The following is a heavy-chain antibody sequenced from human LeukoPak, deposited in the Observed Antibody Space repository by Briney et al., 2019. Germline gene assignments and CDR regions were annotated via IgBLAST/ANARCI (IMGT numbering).Heavy chain of an antibody. CDR2: INPGDSDA. V-gene: IGHV5-51*01. Sequence: GESLKISCKGSGYTFTNYWIGWVRQMPGEGLEWMGIINPGDSDATYSPSFQGQVIISVDKSINTAYLQWSSLKASGTAMYYCARLVGDGYNWLEWFDPWGQGTLVTVSS. D-gene: IGHD5-24*01. CDR3: ARLVGDGYNWLEWFDP. CDR1: GYTFTNYW. J-gene: IGHJ5*02.